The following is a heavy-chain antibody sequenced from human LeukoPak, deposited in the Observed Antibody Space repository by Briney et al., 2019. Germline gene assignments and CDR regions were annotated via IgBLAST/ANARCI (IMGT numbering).Heavy chain of an antibody. J-gene: IGHJ2*01. V-gene: IGHV4-59*08. CDR1: GGSISSYY. CDR2: IYYSGNT. D-gene: IGHD1-14*01. CDR3: ARRGSGASLEYYFDL. Sequence: SETVSLNCTVSGGSISSYYWSWIGQPPGKGLEYIGYIYYSGNTNSNPSLNSRVTISVDTSKNQFSLKLSSVTAADTAVYYCARRGSGASLEYYFDLWGRGTLVTVSS.